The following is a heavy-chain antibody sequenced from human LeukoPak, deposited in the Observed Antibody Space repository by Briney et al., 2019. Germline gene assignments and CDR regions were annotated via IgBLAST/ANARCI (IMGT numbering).Heavy chain of an antibody. CDR2: IKQDGSEK. D-gene: IGHD3-10*01. CDR1: GFTFSSYW. CDR3: ARRDYYGSGSYGGLEYYFDY. Sequence: GGSLRLSCAASGFTFSSYWMSWVRQAPGKGLEWVANIKQDGSEKYYVDSVKGRFTISRDNAKNSLYLQMNSLRAEDTAVYYCARRDYYGSGSYGGLEYYFDYWAREPWSPSPQ. V-gene: IGHV3-7*03. J-gene: IGHJ4*02.